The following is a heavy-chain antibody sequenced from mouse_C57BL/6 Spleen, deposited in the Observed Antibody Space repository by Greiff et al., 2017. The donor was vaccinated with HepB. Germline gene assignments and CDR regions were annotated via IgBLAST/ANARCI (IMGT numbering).Heavy chain of an antibody. CDR2: IDPSDSYT. Sequence: VQLQQPGAELVKPGASVKLSCKASGYTFTSYWMQWVKQRPGQGLEWIGEIDPSDSYTNYNQKFKGKATLTVDTSSNTAYMQLSSLTTEDSAVYYCARKGLSSYFDDWGQGTTLTVSS. CDR3: ARKGLSSYFDD. CDR1: GYTFTSYW. J-gene: IGHJ2*01. V-gene: IGHV1-50*01. D-gene: IGHD1-1*02.